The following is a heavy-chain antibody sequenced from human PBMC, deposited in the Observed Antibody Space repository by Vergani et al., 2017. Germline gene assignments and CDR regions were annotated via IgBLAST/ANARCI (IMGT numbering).Heavy chain of an antibody. CDR1: GFTFSSYA. Sequence: EVQLLESGGGLVKPGGSLRLSCAASGFTFSSYAMSWVRQAPGKGLEWVSAISGSGGSTYYADSVKRRFTISRDNSKNTLYLQMNSLRAEDTAVYYCAKGDTSTTVTPFGYWGQGTLVTVSS. J-gene: IGHJ4*02. D-gene: IGHD4-11*01. CDR2: ISGSGGST. CDR3: AKGDTSTTVTPFGY. V-gene: IGHV3-23*01.